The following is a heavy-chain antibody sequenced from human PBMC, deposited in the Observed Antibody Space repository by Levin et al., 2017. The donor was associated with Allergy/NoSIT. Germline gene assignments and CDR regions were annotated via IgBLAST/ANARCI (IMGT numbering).Heavy chain of an antibody. Sequence: PGGSLRLSCAASGFTFSSYAMHWVRQAPGKGLEWVAVISYNGNNEYYADSVKGRFTISRDNSKNTLYLQMNSLRAEDTAVYYCAKDEYYYGSGTSPDYWGQGTLVTVSS. CDR3: AKDEYYYGSGTSPDY. D-gene: IGHD3-10*01. CDR1: GFTFSSYA. J-gene: IGHJ4*02. CDR2: ISYNGNNE. V-gene: IGHV3-30-3*01.